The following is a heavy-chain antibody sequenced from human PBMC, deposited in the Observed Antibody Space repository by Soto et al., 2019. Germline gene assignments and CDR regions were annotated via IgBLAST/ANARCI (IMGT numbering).Heavy chain of an antibody. CDR1: GFTFSGHG. CDR2: IWYDGNNE. Sequence: QVQLVETGGGVVQPGSSLRLSCAASGFTFSGHGMHWVRQAPGKGLEWVAVIWYDGNNEYYADSVKGRFAISRDNSRDTLSLPMNSLRADDTAVYYCARGMTMVPPPYYYYYLDVWGKGTTVTVSS. V-gene: IGHV3-33*03. CDR3: ARGMTMVPPPYYYYYLDV. J-gene: IGHJ6*03. D-gene: IGHD4-17*01.